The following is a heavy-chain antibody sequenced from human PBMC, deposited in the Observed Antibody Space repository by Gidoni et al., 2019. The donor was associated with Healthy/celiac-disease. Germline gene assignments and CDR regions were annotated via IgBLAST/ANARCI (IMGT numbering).Heavy chain of an antibody. CDR1: GFTFSSYW. D-gene: IGHD1-26*01. V-gene: IGHV3-7*01. CDR3: ARELRGGSYYEGWGY. J-gene: IGHJ4*02. Sequence: EVQLVESGGGLVQPGGSLRLSCAASGFTFSSYWMSWVRQAPGKGLEWVANIKQDGSEKYYVDSVKGRFTISRDNAKNSLYLQMNSLRAEDTAVYYCARELRGGSYYEGWGYWGQGTLVTVSS. CDR2: IKQDGSEK.